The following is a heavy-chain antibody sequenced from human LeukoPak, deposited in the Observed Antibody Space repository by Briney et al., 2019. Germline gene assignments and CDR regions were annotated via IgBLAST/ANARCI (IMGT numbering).Heavy chain of an antibody. Sequence: GGSLRLSCAASGFTFSSYAMSWVRQAPGKGLEWVSAISGSGGSTYYADSVKGRFTISRDNSKNTLYLQMNTLRAEDTALYYCAKSRDYYDSSGLDYWGQGTLVTVSS. CDR1: GFTFSSYA. V-gene: IGHV3-23*01. D-gene: IGHD3-22*01. CDR3: AKSRDYYDSSGLDY. J-gene: IGHJ4*02. CDR2: ISGSGGST.